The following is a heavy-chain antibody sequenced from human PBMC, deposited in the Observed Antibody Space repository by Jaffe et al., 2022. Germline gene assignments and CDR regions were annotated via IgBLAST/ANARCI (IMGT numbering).Heavy chain of an antibody. V-gene: IGHV1-2*02. CDR1: GYTFTGYY. Sequence: QVQLVQSGAEVKKPGASVKVSCKASGYTFTGYYMHWVRQAPGQGLEWMGWINPNSGGTNYAQKFQGRVTMTRDTSISTAYMELSRLRSDDTAVYYCARAGSSWFGDGRGAFDIWGQGTMVTVSS. J-gene: IGHJ3*02. CDR2: INPNSGGT. D-gene: IGHD3-10*01. CDR3: ARAGSSWFGDGRGAFDI.